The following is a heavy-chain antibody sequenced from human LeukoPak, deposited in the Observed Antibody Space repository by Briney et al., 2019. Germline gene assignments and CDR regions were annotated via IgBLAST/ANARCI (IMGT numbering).Heavy chain of an antibody. CDR1: GGSISSYY. CDR2: IYYSGST. Sequence: SETLSLTYTVSGGSISSYYWSWIRQPPGKGLEWIGYIYYSGSTYYNPSLKSRVTISVDTSKNQFSLKLSSVTAADTAVYYCARYLGFGELLYFDYWGQGTLVTVSS. V-gene: IGHV4-59*12. D-gene: IGHD3-10*01. J-gene: IGHJ4*02. CDR3: ARYLGFGELLYFDY.